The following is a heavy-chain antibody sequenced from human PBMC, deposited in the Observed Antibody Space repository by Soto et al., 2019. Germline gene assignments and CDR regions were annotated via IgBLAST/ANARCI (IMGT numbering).Heavy chain of an antibody. D-gene: IGHD1-1*01. Sequence: GGSLRLSCAASGFTFSSYSMSWVRQAPGKGLEWVSGFRTGGDGGTTYYADSVKGRFTISRDNSKNTLFLQMNSLRAEDTAIYYCAKKVNSGPGSQYFDYWGHGTLVTVSS. CDR1: GFTFSSYS. CDR2: FRTGGDGGTT. CDR3: AKKVNSGPGSQYFDY. V-gene: IGHV3-23*01. J-gene: IGHJ4*01.